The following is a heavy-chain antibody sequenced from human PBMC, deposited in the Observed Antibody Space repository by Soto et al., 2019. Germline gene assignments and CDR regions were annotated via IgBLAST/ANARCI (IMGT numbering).Heavy chain of an antibody. D-gene: IGHD2-2*01. Sequence: PWWSLRLSCSASVFTFSSYAMSWCRQAPGKGLEWVSAISGSGGSTYYADSVKGRFTISRDNSKNTLYLQMNSLRAEDTAVYYCAKVSRYCSSTSCRYYYYYGMDVWGQGTTVTVSS. V-gene: IGHV3-23*01. CDR2: ISGSGGST. CDR3: AKVSRYCSSTSCRYYYYYGMDV. J-gene: IGHJ6*02. CDR1: VFTFSSYA.